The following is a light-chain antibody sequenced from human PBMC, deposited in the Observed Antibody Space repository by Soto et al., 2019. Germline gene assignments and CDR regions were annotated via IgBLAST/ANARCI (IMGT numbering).Light chain of an antibody. Sequence: QSALTQPRSVSGSPGQSITISCTGSSSDVGSYNYVSWYQQHPGHAPKFMIYDVNKRPSGVSHRFSGSKSGNTASLTISGLQADDEADYYCLSYAGSYNFVFGSGTKGTVL. CDR3: LSYAGSYNFV. CDR2: DVN. V-gene: IGLV2-11*01. CDR1: SSDVGSYNY. J-gene: IGLJ1*01.